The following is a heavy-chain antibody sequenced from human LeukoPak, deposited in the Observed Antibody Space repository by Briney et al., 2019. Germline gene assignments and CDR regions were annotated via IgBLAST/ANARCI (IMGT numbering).Heavy chain of an antibody. CDR1: GFTFSSYA. D-gene: IGHD1-26*01. CDR2: ISYDGSNK. CDR3: AKRLSSGSYLAMDY. V-gene: IGHV3-30-3*01. J-gene: IGHJ4*02. Sequence: PGGSLRLSCAASGFTFSSYAMHWVRQAPGKGLEWVAVISYDGSNKYYADSVKGRFTISRDNSKNTLYLQMNSLRAEDTAMYYCAKRLSSGSYLAMDYWGQGTLLTVSS.